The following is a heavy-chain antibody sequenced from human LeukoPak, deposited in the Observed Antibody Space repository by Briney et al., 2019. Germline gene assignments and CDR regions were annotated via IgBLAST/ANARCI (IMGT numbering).Heavy chain of an antibody. CDR2: IIPIFGTA. CDR1: GGTFSSYA. Sequence: ASVKVSCKASGGTFSSYAISWVRQAPGQGLEWMGGIIPIFGTANYAQKFQGRVTITADESTSTAYMELSSLRSEDTAVYYCARDSYGDYGRFGYWGQGTLVTVSS. CDR3: ARDSYGDYGRFGY. D-gene: IGHD4-17*01. V-gene: IGHV1-69*13. J-gene: IGHJ4*02.